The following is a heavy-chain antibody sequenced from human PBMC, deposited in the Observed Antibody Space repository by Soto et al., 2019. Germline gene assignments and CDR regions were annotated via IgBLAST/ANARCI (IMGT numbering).Heavy chain of an antibody. J-gene: IGHJ6*02. CDR2: IYPGDSDT. D-gene: IGHD2-2*01. V-gene: IGHV5-51*01. Sequence: PGESLKISCKGSGYSFTSYWIGWVRQMPGKGLEWMGIIYPGDSDTRYSPSFQGQVTISADKSISTAYLQWSSLKASDTAMYYCARADLAVRVYYYGMDVWGQGTTVTVSS. CDR1: GYSFTSYW. CDR3: ARADLAVRVYYYGMDV.